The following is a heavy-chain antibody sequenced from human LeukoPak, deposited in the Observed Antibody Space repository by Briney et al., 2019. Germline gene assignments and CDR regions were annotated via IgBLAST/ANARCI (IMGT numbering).Heavy chain of an antibody. V-gene: IGHV4-4*02. CDR1: GGCISRSNW. Sequence: PWETLSLTCTVSGGCISRSNWWRWVRQPPGKGLEWVGESYHSGCKNYNQSLKRRVTIPVAKSKNQLSLKPSSATAADTAVYYCARLYDILTGLDYWGQGTLVTVSS. CDR2: SYHSGCK. J-gene: IGHJ4*02. D-gene: IGHD3-9*01. CDR3: ARLYDILTGLDY.